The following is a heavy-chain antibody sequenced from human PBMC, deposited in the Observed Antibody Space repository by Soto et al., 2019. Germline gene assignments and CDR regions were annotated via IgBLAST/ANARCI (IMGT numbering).Heavy chain of an antibody. CDR1: GGSFSGYY. CDR3: ARGATSDHGWYAFGI. CDR2: INHSGST. J-gene: IGHJ3*02. Sequence: SETLSLTCAVYGGSFSGYYWSWIRQPPGKGLEWIGEINHSGSTNYNPSLKSRVTISVDTSKNQFSLKLSSVTAADTAVYYCARGATSDHGWYAFGIWGQGTMVTVSS. D-gene: IGHD5-12*01. V-gene: IGHV4-34*01.